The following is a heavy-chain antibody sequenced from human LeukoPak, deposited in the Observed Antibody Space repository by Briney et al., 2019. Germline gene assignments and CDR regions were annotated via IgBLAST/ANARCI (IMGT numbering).Heavy chain of an antibody. Sequence: SETLSLTCTVSGDSISSYYWSWIRQPPGKGLEWIGYIYYSGSTNYNPSLKSRVTISVDTSKNQFSLKLSSVTAADTAVYYCARLFPSYDYVWGSYRINAFDIWGQGTMVTVSS. CDR1: GDSISSYY. CDR3: ARLFPSYDYVWGSYRINAFDI. CDR2: IYYSGST. D-gene: IGHD3-16*02. J-gene: IGHJ3*02. V-gene: IGHV4-59*08.